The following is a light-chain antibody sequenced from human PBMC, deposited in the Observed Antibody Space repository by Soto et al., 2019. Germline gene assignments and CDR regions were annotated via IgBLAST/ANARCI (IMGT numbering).Light chain of an antibody. CDR2: AAS. Sequence: DIQMTQSPSSLSASVGDRITISCRASQSISSYLNWYQQKPGKAPKVLIYAASSLQSGVPSRFSGSGSGTDFTLTISSLQPEDFATYYCQQSYSTLRTFGQGTQVDI. CDR1: QSISSY. CDR3: QQSYSTLRT. J-gene: IGKJ1*01. V-gene: IGKV1-39*01.